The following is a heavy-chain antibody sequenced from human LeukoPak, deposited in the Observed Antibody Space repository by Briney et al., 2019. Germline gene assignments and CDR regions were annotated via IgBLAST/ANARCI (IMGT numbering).Heavy chain of an antibody. J-gene: IGHJ6*03. CDR2: IYHSGST. Sequence: SETLSLTCTVSGYSISSGYYWGWIRQPPGKGLEWIGSIYHSGSTYYNPSLKSRVTISVDTSKNQFSLKLSSVTAADTAVYYCARHACSSTSCSPTYYYYYYMDVWGKGTTVTVSS. CDR1: GYSISSGYY. D-gene: IGHD2-2*01. V-gene: IGHV4-38-2*02. CDR3: ARHACSSTSCSPTYYYYYYMDV.